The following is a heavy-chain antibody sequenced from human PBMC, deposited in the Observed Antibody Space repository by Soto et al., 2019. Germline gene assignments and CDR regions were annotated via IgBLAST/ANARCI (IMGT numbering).Heavy chain of an antibody. J-gene: IGHJ5*02. CDR2: INSDTGYT. CDR1: GFTFSHHS. CDR3: VRGKEAGVWVDP. Sequence: QVQLVQSGAEVTKPGASVQVSCKASGFTFSHHSIHWVRQAPGQRLEWMGWINSDTGYTKYSQKFQARLTITWDSSAKTAYMELSSLQSEDTAVYYCVRGKEAGVWVDPWGQGTLVTVSS. V-gene: IGHV1-3*04. D-gene: IGHD3-10*01.